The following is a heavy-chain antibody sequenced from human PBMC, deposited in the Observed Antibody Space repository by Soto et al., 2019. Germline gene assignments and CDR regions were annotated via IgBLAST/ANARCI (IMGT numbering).Heavy chain of an antibody. J-gene: IGHJ6*04. V-gene: IGHV4-31*03. CDR3: ARDAAPLFIRGVITHAGPYYYGMDV. D-gene: IGHD3-10*01. Sequence: PSETLSLTCTVSGGSISSGGYYWSWIRQHPGKCLEWIGYIYYSGSTYYNPSLKSRVTISVDTSKNQFSLKLSSVTAADTAVYYWARDAAPLFIRGVITHAGPYYYGMDVWGKGTTVTVYS. CDR2: IYYSGST. CDR1: GGSISSGGYY.